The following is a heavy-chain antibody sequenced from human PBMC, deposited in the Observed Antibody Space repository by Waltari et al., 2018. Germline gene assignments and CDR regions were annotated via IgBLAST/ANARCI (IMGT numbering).Heavy chain of an antibody. CDR3: ARDVYADIYNAEFFPH. CDR2: IGYDGNNK. CDR1: GLSLSSYA. J-gene: IGHJ1*01. Sequence: QVELAESGGGVVQPGGSLRLSCVASGLSLSSYAMHWVRQAPGKGLEWVAVIGYDGNNKYHADTVRGRFTVSRDNPKNTVYLQMNNLRAEDTAMYYCARDVYADIYNAEFFPHWGQGTLVTVSS. D-gene: IGHD3-10*01. V-gene: IGHV3-30-3*01.